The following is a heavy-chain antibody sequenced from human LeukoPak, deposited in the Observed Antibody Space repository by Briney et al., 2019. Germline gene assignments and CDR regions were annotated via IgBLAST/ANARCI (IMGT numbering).Heavy chain of an antibody. CDR2: ICSSSSIN. V-gene: IGHV3-11*01. Sequence: GGSLRLTCAASGFTFSDYQMSWVRQAPGKGLECVSYICSSSSINYYTDSVRGRFTSSRDNAKQSLSLQIENPRVEDTAVYYWSRVAYDASGVIGLMYVWGQGTTVTVSS. J-gene: IGHJ6*02. CDR1: GFTFSDYQ. D-gene: IGHD3-22*01. CDR3: SRVAYDASGVIGLMYV.